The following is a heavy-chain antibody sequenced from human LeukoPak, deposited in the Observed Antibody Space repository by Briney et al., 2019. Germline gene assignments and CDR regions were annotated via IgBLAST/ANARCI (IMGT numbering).Heavy chain of an antibody. D-gene: IGHD4-11*01. J-gene: IGHJ6*02. CDR3: ARSVHDYSNYRYGMDV. Sequence: ASVKASCKASGYTFTSYDINWVRQATGQGLEWMGWMNPNSGNTGYAQKFQGRVTMIRNTSISTAYMELSSLRSEDTAVYYCARSVHDYSNYRYGMDVWGQGTTVTVSS. V-gene: IGHV1-8*01. CDR1: GYTFTSYD. CDR2: MNPNSGNT.